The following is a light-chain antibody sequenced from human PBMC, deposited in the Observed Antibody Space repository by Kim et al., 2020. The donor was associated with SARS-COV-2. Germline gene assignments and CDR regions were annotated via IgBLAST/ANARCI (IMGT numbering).Light chain of an antibody. Sequence: GNPVPISCTGTSGNIADNYVQWYQQRPGSAPTIVIYEDSERPSGVPDRFSGSIDTSSSSASLTVSGLKTEDEADYYCQSYDISNVIFGGGTQLTVL. J-gene: IGLJ2*01. CDR2: EDS. CDR1: SGNIADNY. CDR3: QSYDISNVI. V-gene: IGLV6-57*02.